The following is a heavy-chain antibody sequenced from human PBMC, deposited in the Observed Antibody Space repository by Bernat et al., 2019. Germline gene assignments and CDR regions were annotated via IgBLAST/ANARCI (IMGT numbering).Heavy chain of an antibody. D-gene: IGHD4-17*01. J-gene: IGHJ4*02. CDR3: TRGPSDYGDYVDY. V-gene: IGHV3-33*01. CDR1: GFTFSSYG. Sequence: QVQLVESGGGVVQPGRSLRLSCAASGFTFSSYGMHWVRQAPGKGLEWVAVIWYDGSNKYYADSVKDRFTISRDNSKNTLYLQMNSLRAEDTAVYYCTRGPSDYGDYVDYWGQGTLVTVSS. CDR2: IWYDGSNK.